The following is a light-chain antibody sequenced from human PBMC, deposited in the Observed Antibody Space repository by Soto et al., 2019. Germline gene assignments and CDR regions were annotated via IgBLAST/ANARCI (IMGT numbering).Light chain of an antibody. CDR2: EVS. V-gene: IGLV2-8*01. Sequence: QSVLTQPPSASGSPGQSVTISCIGTSSDVGDYNYVSWYQQHPGRAPKLMIYEVSKRPSGVPDRFSGSKSGNTASLTVSGLQAEDEADYYCSSYAGSNNLYVFGTGTKLTVL. CDR3: SSYAGSNNLYV. J-gene: IGLJ1*01. CDR1: SSDVGDYNY.